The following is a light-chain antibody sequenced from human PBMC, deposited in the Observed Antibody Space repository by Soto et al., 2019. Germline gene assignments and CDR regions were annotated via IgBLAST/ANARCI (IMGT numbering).Light chain of an antibody. V-gene: IGKV1-5*03. Sequence: DIQMTQSPSTLSASVGDRVTITYRASQSISSWLAWYQQKPGKAPKLLIYKASSLESGVPSRFSGSGSGTEFTLTISSLQPDYFATYYCQQYNSYRGAFGQGTKVEIK. J-gene: IGKJ1*01. CDR1: QSISSW. CDR3: QQYNSYRGA. CDR2: KAS.